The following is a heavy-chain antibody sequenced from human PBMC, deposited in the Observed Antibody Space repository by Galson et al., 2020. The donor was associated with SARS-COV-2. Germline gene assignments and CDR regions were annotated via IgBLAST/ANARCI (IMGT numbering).Heavy chain of an antibody. V-gene: IGHV1-24*01. D-gene: IGHD2-15*01. Sequence: ASVKVSCKVSGYTLTELSMHWVRQAPGKGLEWMGGFDPEDGETIYAQKFQGRVTMTEDTSTDTAYMELSSLRSEDTAVYYCATASPYCSGGSCNTNWFDPWGQGTLVTVSS. J-gene: IGHJ5*02. CDR2: FDPEDGET. CDR3: ATASPYCSGGSCNTNWFDP. CDR1: GYTLTELS.